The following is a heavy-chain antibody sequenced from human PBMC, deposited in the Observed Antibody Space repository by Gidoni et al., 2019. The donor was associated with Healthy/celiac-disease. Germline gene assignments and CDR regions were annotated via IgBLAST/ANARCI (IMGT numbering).Heavy chain of an antibody. CDR1: GGSISSYY. J-gene: IGHJ3*02. D-gene: IGHD6-13*01. CDR3: ARRDGYEAFDI. V-gene: IGHV4-59*01. CDR2: IYYSGIT. Sequence: QVQLQESGPGLVKPSETLSLTCTVSGGSISSYYWSSIRQPPGKGLEWIGYIYYSGITNYNPSLKSRVTISVDTSKNQFSLKLSSVTAADTAVYYCARRDGYEAFDIWGQGTMVTVSS.